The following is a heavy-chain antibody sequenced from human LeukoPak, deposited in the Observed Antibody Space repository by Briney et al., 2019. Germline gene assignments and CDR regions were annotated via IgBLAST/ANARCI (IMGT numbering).Heavy chain of an antibody. D-gene: IGHD6-19*01. V-gene: IGHV1-69*05. J-gene: IGHJ5*02. CDR2: IIPIFGTA. Sequence: SVKVSCKASGGTFSSYAISWVRQAPGQGLEWMGRIIPIFGTANYAQKFQGRVTITTDESTSTAYMELSSLRSEDTAVYYCGRDPSGWYWFDPWGQGTLVTVSS. CDR3: GRDPSGWYWFDP. CDR1: GGTFSSYA.